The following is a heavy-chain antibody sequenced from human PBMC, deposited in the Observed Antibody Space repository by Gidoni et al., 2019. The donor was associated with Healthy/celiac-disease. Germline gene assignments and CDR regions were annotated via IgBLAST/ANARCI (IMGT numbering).Heavy chain of an antibody. J-gene: IGHJ4*02. CDR2: ISSSGSTI. Sequence: QVQLVESGGGLVTPGGSLRLSCAASGFTFSDYYMSWIRQAPGKGLEWVSYISSSGSTIYYADSVKGRFTISRDNAKNSLYLQMNSLRAEDTAVYYCASEVVAATHPFSEGPDYWGQGTLVTVSS. V-gene: IGHV3-11*01. D-gene: IGHD2-15*01. CDR1: GFTFSDYY. CDR3: ASEVVAATHPFSEGPDY.